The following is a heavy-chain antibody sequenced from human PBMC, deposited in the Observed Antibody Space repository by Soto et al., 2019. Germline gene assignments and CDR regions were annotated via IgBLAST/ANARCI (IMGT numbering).Heavy chain of an antibody. CDR2: INAGNGNT. V-gene: IGHV1-3*01. CDR1: GYTFTSYS. CDR3: ARDFYCSGGSCYSNWFDP. J-gene: IGHJ5*02. Sequence: ASVKVSCKASGYTFTSYSMHWVRQAPGQRLEWMGWINAGNGNTKYSQKFQGRVTITRDTSASTAYMELSSLRSEDTAVYYCARDFYCSGGSCYSNWFDPWGQGTLVTVSS. D-gene: IGHD2-15*01.